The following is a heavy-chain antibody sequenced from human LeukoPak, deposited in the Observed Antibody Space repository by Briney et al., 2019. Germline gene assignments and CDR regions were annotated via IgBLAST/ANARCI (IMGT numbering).Heavy chain of an antibody. V-gene: IGHV1-3*03. CDR1: GYTFTSYA. Sequence: ASVKVSCKASGYTFTSYAMHWVRQAPGQRLEWMGWINAGNGNTKYSQEFQGRVTITRDTSASTAYMELSSLRSEDMAVYYCARGEDYDSLHFDYWGQGTLVTVSS. CDR2: INAGNGNT. CDR3: ARGEDYDSLHFDY. D-gene: IGHD3-22*01. J-gene: IGHJ4*02.